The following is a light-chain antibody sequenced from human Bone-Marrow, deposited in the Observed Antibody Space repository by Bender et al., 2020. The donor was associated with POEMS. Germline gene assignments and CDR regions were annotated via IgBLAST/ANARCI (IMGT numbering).Light chain of an antibody. V-gene: IGLV2-11*01. CDR1: SSDVGGYNY. CDR3: SSYAGSYTFLV. Sequence: QSVLTQPPSASGSPGQSVTISCTGTSSDVGGYNYVSWYQQHPGKAPKLMIYDVTKRPSGVPDRFSGSKSGYTASLTISGLRAEDEAHYYCSSYAGSYTFLVFGGGTKVTVL. J-gene: IGLJ3*02. CDR2: DVT.